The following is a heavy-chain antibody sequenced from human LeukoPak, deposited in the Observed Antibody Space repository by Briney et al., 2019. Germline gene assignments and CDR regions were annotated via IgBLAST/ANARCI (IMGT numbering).Heavy chain of an antibody. CDR1: GFTFSGSA. D-gene: IGHD3-22*01. J-gene: IGHJ4*02. Sequence: GGSLRLSCAASGFTFSGSAMHWVRQASGKGLEWVGRIRSKANSYATAYAASVRGRFTISRDDSKNTAYLQMNSLKTEDTAVYYCTRHSMDYYDSSGYNWGQGTLVTVSS. CDR2: IRSKANSYAT. CDR3: TRHSMDYYDSSGYN. V-gene: IGHV3-73*01.